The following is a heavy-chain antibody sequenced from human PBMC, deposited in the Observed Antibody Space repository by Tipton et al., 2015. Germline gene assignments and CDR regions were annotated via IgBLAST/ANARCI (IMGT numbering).Heavy chain of an antibody. J-gene: IGHJ5*01. CDR1: GGSISSGGYY. D-gene: IGHD3-16*02. V-gene: IGHV4-30-4*08. CDR3: ARGGGDDYIWGSSRFDS. Sequence: TLSLTCSVSGGSISSGGYYWSWIRQHPGKGLEWIGHISYNGSTCCNPSLKSRLTTSIDTSKNQFSLNLTSVTAADTAMYYCARGGGDDYIWGSSRFDSWGQGILATVSS. CDR2: ISYNGST.